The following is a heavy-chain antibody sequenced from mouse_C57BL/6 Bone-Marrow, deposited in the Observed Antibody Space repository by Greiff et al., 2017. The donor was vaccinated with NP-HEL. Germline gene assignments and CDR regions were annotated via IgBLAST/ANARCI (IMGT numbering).Heavy chain of an antibody. J-gene: IGHJ4*01. V-gene: IGHV5-6*01. CDR3: ARPTVVPYYYAMDY. CDR1: GFTFSSYG. CDR2: ISSGGSYT. D-gene: IGHD1-1*01. Sequence: EVQRVESGGDLVKPGGSLKLSCAASGFTFSSYGMSWVRQTPDKRLEWVATISSGGSYTYYPDSVKGRFTISRDNAKNTLYLQMSSLKSEDTAMYYCARPTVVPYYYAMDYWGQGTSVTVSS.